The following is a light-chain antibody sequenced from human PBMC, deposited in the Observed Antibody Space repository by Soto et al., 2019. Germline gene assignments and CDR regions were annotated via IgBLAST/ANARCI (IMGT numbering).Light chain of an antibody. CDR2: HVS. Sequence: QSALTQPASVSGPPGQSITISCTGTSSDVGAYNYVSWYQQYPGKAPRLIIYHVSNLPSGVSDRFSGSKSGSSASLTISGLQAEDEADYYCSSYTSTSTYVLGTGTKLTVL. CDR1: SSDVGAYNY. V-gene: IGLV2-14*01. CDR3: SSYTSTSTYV. J-gene: IGLJ1*01.